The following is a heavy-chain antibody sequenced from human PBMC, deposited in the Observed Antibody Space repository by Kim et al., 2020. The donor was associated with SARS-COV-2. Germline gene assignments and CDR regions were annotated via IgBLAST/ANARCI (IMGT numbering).Heavy chain of an antibody. CDR3: ASLSGSYYSEYFQH. D-gene: IGHD1-26*01. Sequence: AQKVQGRVTMTRDTSTSTVYMELSSLRSEDTAVYYCASLSGSYYSEYFQHWGQGTLVTVSS. V-gene: IGHV1-46*01. J-gene: IGHJ1*01.